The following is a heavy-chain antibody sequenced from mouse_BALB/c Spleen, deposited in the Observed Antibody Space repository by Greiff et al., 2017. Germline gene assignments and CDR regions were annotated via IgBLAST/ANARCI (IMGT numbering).Heavy chain of an antibody. CDR1: GYTFTSYY. D-gene: IGHD2-4*01. Sequence: QVQLKESGPELVKPGASVRISCKASGYTFTSYYIHWVKQRPGQGLEWIGWIYPGNVNTKYNEKFKGKATLTADKSSSTAYMQLSSLTSEDSAVYFCARSTMITYYFDYWGQGTTLTVSS. CDR2: IYPGNVNT. J-gene: IGHJ2*01. CDR3: ARSTMITYYFDY. V-gene: IGHV1S56*01.